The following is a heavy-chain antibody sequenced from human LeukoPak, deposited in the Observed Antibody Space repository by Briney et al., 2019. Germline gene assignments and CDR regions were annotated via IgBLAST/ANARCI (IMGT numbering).Heavy chain of an antibody. CDR1: GGSISSYY. CDR2: IYYSGST. D-gene: IGHD2-2*02. Sequence: SETLSLTCTVSGGSISSYYWNWIRQPPGKGLEWIGYIYYSGSTNYNPSLKSRVTISVDTSKNQFSLKLSSVSAADTAVYYCARDRGAIRYWGQGTLVTVSS. CDR3: ARDRGAIRY. J-gene: IGHJ4*02. V-gene: IGHV4-59*01.